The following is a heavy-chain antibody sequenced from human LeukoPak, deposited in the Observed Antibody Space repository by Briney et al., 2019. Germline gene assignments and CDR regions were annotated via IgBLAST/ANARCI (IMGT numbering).Heavy chain of an antibody. D-gene: IGHD1-1*01. J-gene: IGHJ4*02. CDR2: ISSSSSYI. Sequence: GGSLRLSCAASGFTFSSYSMNWVRQAPGKGLEWVSSISSSSSYIYYADSVKGRFTISRDNSKNTLYLQMNSLRAEDTAVYYCARDLPYNWNDVRFDYWGQGTLVTVSS. V-gene: IGHV3-21*01. CDR3: ARDLPYNWNDVRFDY. CDR1: GFTFSSYS.